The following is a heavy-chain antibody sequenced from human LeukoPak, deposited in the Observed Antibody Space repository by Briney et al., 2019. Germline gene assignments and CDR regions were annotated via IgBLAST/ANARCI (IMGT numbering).Heavy chain of an antibody. D-gene: IGHD6-13*01. V-gene: IGHV3-23*01. CDR2: ISGSGGST. Sequence: PGGSLRLSCAASGFTFSSYAMSWVRQAPGKGLEWVSAISGSGGSTYYADSVKGRFTISRENAKNSLYLQMNSLRAGDTAVYYCARAIAAAGFDYWGQGTLVTVSS. CDR1: GFTFSSYA. CDR3: ARAIAAAGFDY. J-gene: IGHJ4*02.